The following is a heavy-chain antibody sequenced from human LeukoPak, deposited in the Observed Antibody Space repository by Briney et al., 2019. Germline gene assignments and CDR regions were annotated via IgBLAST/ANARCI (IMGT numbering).Heavy chain of an antibody. V-gene: IGHV1-69*05. CDR3: ARGLRDYDLWSGRWFDP. CDR2: IIPIFGTA. CDR1: GGTFSSYA. Sequence: ASVKVSCKASGGTFSSYAISWVRQAPGQGLEWMGGIIPIFGTANYAQKFQGRVTITTAESTSTAYMELSSLRSEDTAVYYCARGLRDYDLWSGRWFDPWGQGTLVTVSS. D-gene: IGHD3-3*01. J-gene: IGHJ5*02.